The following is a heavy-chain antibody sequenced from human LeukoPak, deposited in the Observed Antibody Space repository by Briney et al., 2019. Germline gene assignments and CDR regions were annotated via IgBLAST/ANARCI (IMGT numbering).Heavy chain of an antibody. J-gene: IGHJ4*02. Sequence: GASVKVSCKTSAYTFTRYYTHWVRQAPGHGLEWMGVISPSGSSTTYAQKFQGRVTMTRDTSTTTVYMELSSLRSEDTAVYYCATYYYDSTGYYYALRDWGQGTPVTVSS. D-gene: IGHD3-22*01. CDR2: ISPSGSST. V-gene: IGHV1-46*01. CDR3: ATYYYDSTGYYYALRD. CDR1: AYTFTRYY.